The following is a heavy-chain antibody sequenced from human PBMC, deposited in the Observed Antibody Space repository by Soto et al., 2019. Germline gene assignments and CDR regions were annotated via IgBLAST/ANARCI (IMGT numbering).Heavy chain of an antibody. J-gene: IGHJ4*02. CDR2: ISSSSSTI. D-gene: IGHD3-9*01. V-gene: IGHV3-48*01. CDR3: ARGDLLRYFDWLQFYMGH. CDR1: GFTFSSYS. Sequence: GGSLRLSCAASGFTFSSYSMNWVRQAPGKGLEWVSYISSSSSTIYYADSVKGRFTISRDNAKNSLYLQMNSLRAEDTAVYYCARGDLLRYFDWLQFYMGHWGQGTLVTVSS.